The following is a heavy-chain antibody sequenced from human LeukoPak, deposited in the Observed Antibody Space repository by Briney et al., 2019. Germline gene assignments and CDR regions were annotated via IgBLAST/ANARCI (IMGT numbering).Heavy chain of an antibody. CDR2: IANDGST. D-gene: IGHD2-15*01. J-gene: IGHJ5*02. Sequence: GGSLRLSCTASGFTFSNYAMSWVRQAPGEGLEWVSGIANDGSTYYADSVNVRFTISRENSKYKLYLQMSILTTEDTALYYCAKEAAGIGVQRFDPWGQGALVTVSS. V-gene: IGHV3-23*01. CDR3: AKEAAGIGVQRFDP. CDR1: GFTFSNYA.